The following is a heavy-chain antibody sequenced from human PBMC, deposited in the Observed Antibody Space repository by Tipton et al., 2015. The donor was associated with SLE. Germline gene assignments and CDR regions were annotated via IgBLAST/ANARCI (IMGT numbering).Heavy chain of an antibody. D-gene: IGHD5-18*01. CDR1: GGSLSSSSYY. CDR2: IYYTGTT. Sequence: TLSLTCTVSGGSLSSSSYYWGWVRQPPGKGLEWIGYIYYTGTTYYTPSLKSRVTISQDPSRNQFSLKLTSVTAADTAVYYCARLHGYSYGLNWFDPWGQGTLISVSS. V-gene: IGHV4-39*07. CDR3: ARLHGYSYGLNWFDP. J-gene: IGHJ5*02.